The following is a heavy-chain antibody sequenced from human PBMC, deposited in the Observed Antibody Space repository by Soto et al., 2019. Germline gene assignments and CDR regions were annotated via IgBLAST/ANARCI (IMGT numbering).Heavy chain of an antibody. CDR2: ISSSSSYI. Sequence: EVQLLESGGGLVQPGGSLRLSCAASGFTLSSYSMNWVRQAPGKGLEWVSSISSSSSYIYYADSVKGRFTVSRDNAQNSVYLQMNSLRAEDTAVYYCAREDGRLAAVEYWGQGTLVTVSS. CDR1: GFTLSSYS. D-gene: IGHD6-13*01. CDR3: AREDGRLAAVEY. J-gene: IGHJ4*02. V-gene: IGHV3-21*01.